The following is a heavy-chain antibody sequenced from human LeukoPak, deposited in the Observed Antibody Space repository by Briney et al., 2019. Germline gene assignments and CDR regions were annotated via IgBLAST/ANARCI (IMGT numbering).Heavy chain of an antibody. CDR1: GGSISTYY. CDR3: ARASIFGVAPYYMDV. CDR2: IYYSGST. Sequence: SETLSLTCTVSGGSISTYYWSWIRQPPGKGLEWIGYIYYSGSTDYNPSLKSRVTISVDRSKNRFSLKLSSVTAADTAVYYCARASIFGVAPYYMDVWGRGTTVTVSS. J-gene: IGHJ6*03. D-gene: IGHD3-3*01. V-gene: IGHV4-59*01.